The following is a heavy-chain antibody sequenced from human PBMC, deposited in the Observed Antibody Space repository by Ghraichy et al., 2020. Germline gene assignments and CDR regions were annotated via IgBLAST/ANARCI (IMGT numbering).Heavy chain of an antibody. CDR2: IFHSGDN. J-gene: IGHJ4*02. V-gene: IGHV4-59*01. Sequence: SETLSLTCTVSGYSITSYYWSWIRQPPGKGLEWIGYIFHSGDNKYNPSLKSRVTISADTSKNQFSLKLSSVTAADTAVYYCARVDYWSGFYDYWGQGTQFTVSS. CDR1: GYSITSYY. D-gene: IGHD3-3*01. CDR3: ARVDYWSGFYDY.